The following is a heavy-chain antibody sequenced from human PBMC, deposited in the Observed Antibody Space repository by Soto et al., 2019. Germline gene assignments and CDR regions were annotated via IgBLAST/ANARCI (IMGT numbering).Heavy chain of an antibody. Sequence: SETLSLTCTVPGVSISGGHYYWNWIRQPPGKGLEWIAYIYSRGGTSTNPSLKSRLTISVDTSKNQFSLNLASVTAADTAVYYCARGGGAYIFDCRTALVNYDWFDPRGQRTLFTVSS. CDR2: IYSRGGT. V-gene: IGHV4-30-4*01. D-gene: IGHD3-16*01. CDR3: ARGGGAYIFDCRTALVNYDWFDP. J-gene: IGHJ5*02. CDR1: GVSISGGHYY.